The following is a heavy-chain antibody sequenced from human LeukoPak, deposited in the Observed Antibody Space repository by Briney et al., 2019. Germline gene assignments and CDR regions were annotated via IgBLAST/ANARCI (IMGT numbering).Heavy chain of an antibody. J-gene: IGHJ4*02. CDR3: VIGPRQKRGLNTY. CDR1: GFSFSSYA. D-gene: IGHD3/OR15-3a*01. CDR2: ISGSDGST. Sequence: PGGSLRLSCAASGFSFSSYAMSWVRQAPGKGLEWVSGISGSDGSTYHADSVKGRFTISRDNSKNTVYLQMNSLRADDTAVYYCVIGPRQKRGLNTYWGQGTLVSVSS. V-gene: IGHV3-23*01.